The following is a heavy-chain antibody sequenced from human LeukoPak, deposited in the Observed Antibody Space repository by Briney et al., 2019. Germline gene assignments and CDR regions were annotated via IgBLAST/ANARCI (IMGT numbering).Heavy chain of an antibody. D-gene: IGHD6-6*01. V-gene: IGHV4-34*01. CDR2: INHSGST. CDR3: ARGRIAARLDY. J-gene: IGHJ4*02. CDR1: GGSFSGYY. Sequence: KSSETLSLTCAVYGGSFSGYYWSWIRQPPGKGLEWIGEINHSGSTNYNPSLKSRVTISVDTSKNQFSLKLSSVTAADTAVYYCARGRIAARLDYWGQGTLVTVSS.